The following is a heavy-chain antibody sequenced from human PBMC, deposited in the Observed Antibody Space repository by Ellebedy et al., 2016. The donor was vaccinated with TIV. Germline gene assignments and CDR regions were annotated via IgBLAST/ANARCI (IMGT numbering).Heavy chain of an antibody. Sequence: GGSLRLSCAASGFTFSSYSMNWVRQAPGKGLEWVSSISSSSSYIYYADSVKGRFTISRDNAKNSLYLQMNSLRSEDTAVYYCAKDQSRFGELLLGYFDYWGQGTLVTVSS. CDR3: AKDQSRFGELLLGYFDY. CDR2: ISSSSSYI. CDR1: GFTFSSYS. J-gene: IGHJ4*02. D-gene: IGHD3-10*01. V-gene: IGHV3-21*04.